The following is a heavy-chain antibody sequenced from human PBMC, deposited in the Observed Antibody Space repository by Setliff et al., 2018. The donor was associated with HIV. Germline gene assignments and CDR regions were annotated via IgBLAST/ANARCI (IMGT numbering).Heavy chain of an antibody. CDR3: TRDSYDDSYYYGMDV. Sequence: LRLSCAASGFNFKTYGMTWVRQAPGKGLDWVAHIGSSNHGIHYTASVQGRFTISRDNAKNILYLQMNSLRPDDTAAYYCTRDSYDDSYYYGMDVWGQGTTVTVSS. D-gene: IGHD3-10*01. CDR1: GFNFKTYG. V-gene: IGHV3-48*04. J-gene: IGHJ6*02. CDR2: IGSSNHGI.